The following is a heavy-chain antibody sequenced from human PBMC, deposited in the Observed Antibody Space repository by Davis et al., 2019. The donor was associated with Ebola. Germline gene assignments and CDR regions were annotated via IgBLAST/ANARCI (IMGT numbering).Heavy chain of an antibody. Sequence: GESLKISCTASGFTFGDYAMSWVRQAPGKGLEWVGFIRSKAYGGTTEYAASVKGRFTISRDDSKSIAYLQMDSLKTEDTAVYYCTRDVTAVAGWGYFDYWGQGTLVTVSS. CDR3: TRDVTAVAGWGYFDY. J-gene: IGHJ4*02. CDR2: IRSKAYGGTT. D-gene: IGHD6-19*01. CDR1: GFTFGDYA. V-gene: IGHV3-49*04.